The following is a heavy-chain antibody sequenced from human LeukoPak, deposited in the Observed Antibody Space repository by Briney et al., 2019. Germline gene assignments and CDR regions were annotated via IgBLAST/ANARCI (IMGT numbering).Heavy chain of an antibody. J-gene: IGHJ3*02. V-gene: IGHV3-30*18. CDR1: GFTFSSYG. CDR3: AKTRKVATDAFDI. Sequence: GGTLRLSCAASGFTFSSYGMSWVRQAPGKGLEWVAVISYDGSNKYYADSVKGRFTISRDNSKNTLYLQMNSLRAGDTAVYYCAKTRKVATDAFDIWGQGTMVTVSS. CDR2: ISYDGSNK. D-gene: IGHD5-12*01.